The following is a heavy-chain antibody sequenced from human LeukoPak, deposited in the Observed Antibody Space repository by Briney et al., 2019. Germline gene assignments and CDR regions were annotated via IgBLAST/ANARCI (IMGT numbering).Heavy chain of an antibody. J-gene: IGHJ5*02. D-gene: IGHD2-15*01. CDR3: ARSGVVVAAFERGVANWFDP. Sequence: PGGSLRLSCAASGFTFSSYSMNWVRQAPGKGLEWVSSISSSSSYIYYADSVKGRFTISRDNAKNSLFLQMNSLRAEDTAVYYCARSGVVVAAFERGVANWFDPWGQGTLVTVSS. CDR2: ISSSSSYI. V-gene: IGHV3-21*01. CDR1: GFTFSSYS.